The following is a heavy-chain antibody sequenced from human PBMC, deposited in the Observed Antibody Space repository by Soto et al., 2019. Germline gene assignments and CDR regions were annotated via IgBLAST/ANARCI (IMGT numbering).Heavy chain of an antibody. J-gene: IGHJ4*02. Sequence: ASVKVSCKASGYTFTSYGISWVRQAPGQGLEWMGWISADNGNTKYAQKLQGRVTMTRDTSASTAYMELSSLRSEDTAVYYCARGSSPPSIDYWGQGTLVTVSS. D-gene: IGHD6-6*01. CDR1: GYTFTSYG. V-gene: IGHV1-18*01. CDR2: ISADNGNT. CDR3: ARGSSPPSIDY.